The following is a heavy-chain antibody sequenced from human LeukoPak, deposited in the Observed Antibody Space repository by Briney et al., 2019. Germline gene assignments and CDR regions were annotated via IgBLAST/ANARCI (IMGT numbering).Heavy chain of an antibody. V-gene: IGHV1-8*01. CDR1: GYTFSIYD. D-gene: IGHD1-26*01. CDR2: MNPNSGNT. Sequence: ASVKVSFKTSGYTFSIYDINWVRQATGQGLEWMGWMNPNSGNTGYAQNFQGRVTMTRNPSISTAYMELSSLRSEDTAVYYCARGPLDGEGATIFDFWGQGTLVTVSS. CDR3: ARGPLDGEGATIFDF. J-gene: IGHJ4*02.